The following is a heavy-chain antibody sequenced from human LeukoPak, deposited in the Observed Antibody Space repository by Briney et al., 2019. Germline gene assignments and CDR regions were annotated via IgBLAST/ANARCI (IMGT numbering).Heavy chain of an antibody. CDR3: ARDFNYGGNVDY. CDR1: GFTLSSNY. J-gene: IGHJ4*02. Sequence: GGSLRLSCAASGFTLSSNYMSWVRQAPGKGLEWVSVIYSGGRTYYADSVKGRFTISRDNSKNTLFLQMNSLRAEDTAVYYCARDFNYGGNVDYWGQGTLVTVSS. V-gene: IGHV3-53*01. D-gene: IGHD4-23*01. CDR2: IYSGGRT.